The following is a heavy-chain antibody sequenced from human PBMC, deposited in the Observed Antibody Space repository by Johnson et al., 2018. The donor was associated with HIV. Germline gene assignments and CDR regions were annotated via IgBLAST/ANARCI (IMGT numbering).Heavy chain of an antibody. V-gene: IGHV3-66*01. D-gene: IGHD3-10*01. CDR2: IYSGGST. J-gene: IGHJ3*02. CDR1: GFTVNNKY. CDR3: AIGRGEFPRHAFDI. Sequence: VQLVESGGDLVQPGGSLRLSCAASGFTVNNKYMSWVRQPPGKGLEWVSVIYSGGSTYYADSVKGRFTISKDNSRNTLFLHMNSLRADDTAVYYCAIGRGEFPRHAFDIWGQGTMVTVSS.